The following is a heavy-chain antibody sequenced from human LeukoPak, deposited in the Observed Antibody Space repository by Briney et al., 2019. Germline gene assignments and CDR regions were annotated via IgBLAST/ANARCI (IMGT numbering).Heavy chain of an antibody. CDR3: ARERPLDTVVSQDF. CDR2: IYHSGST. J-gene: IGHJ4*02. Sequence: SETLSLTCSVSGGFNTHYYWSWIRQPPGKGLEWIGYIYHSGSTKYNPSLKSRVTISVDTSKNHFSLKLSSVTAADTAVYYCARERPLDTVVSQDFWGQGTLVIVSS. V-gene: IGHV4-59*01. CDR1: GGFNTHYY. D-gene: IGHD4-23*01.